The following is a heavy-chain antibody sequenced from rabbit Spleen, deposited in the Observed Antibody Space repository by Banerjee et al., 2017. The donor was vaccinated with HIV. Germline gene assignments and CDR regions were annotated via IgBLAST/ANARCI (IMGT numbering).Heavy chain of an antibody. V-gene: IGHV1S7*01. CDR3: AKCDGSVNWGANL. Sequence: QLTETGGGLVQPGGSLTLSCKASGIDFTKYYITWVRQAPGKGLEWIGIIYAAKGSTDYASWVNGRFTISSDNAQSTVDLKMTSLTPADTATYFCAKCDGSVNWGANLWGQGTLVTVS. CDR1: GIDFTKYY. CDR2: IYAAKGST. J-gene: IGHJ4*01. D-gene: IGHD5-1*01.